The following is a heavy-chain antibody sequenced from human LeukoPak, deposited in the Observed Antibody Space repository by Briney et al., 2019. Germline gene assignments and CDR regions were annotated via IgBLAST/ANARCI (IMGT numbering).Heavy chain of an antibody. D-gene: IGHD2-15*01. CDR1: GGSISSHY. CDR3: GRDALVGYFSYYYMDV. CDR2: ISNSGST. V-gene: IGHV4-59*11. J-gene: IGHJ6*03. Sequence: SETLSLTCTVSGGSISSHYWTWIRQSPVKGQEWIGDISNSGSTSYNPSLKSRVTISIDTSKNQFSLKLSSVTAADTAVYYCGRDALVGYFSYYYMDVWGKGPRSPSP.